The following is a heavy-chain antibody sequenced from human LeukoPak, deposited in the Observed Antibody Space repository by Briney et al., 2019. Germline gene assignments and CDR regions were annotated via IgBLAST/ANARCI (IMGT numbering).Heavy chain of an antibody. CDR3: ARLPAYCSSTSCYYDY. V-gene: IGHV3-48*04. D-gene: IGHD2-2*01. J-gene: IGHJ4*02. Sequence: GGSLRLSCAASGFTFSTYSMNWVRQAPGKGLEWVSHITSSSSAIYYADSVKGRFTISRDNAKNSLFLQMNSLRAEDTAVYYCARLPAYCSSTSCYYDYWGQGTLVTVSS. CDR2: ITSSSSAI. CDR1: GFTFSTYS.